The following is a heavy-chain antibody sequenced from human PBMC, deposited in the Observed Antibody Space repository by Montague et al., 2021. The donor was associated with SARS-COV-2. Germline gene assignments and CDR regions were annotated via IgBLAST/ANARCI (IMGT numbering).Heavy chain of an antibody. CDR1: SGSLRNYY. J-gene: IGHJ2*01. D-gene: IGHD1-1*01. Sequence: SETLSLTCAVTSGSLRNYYWSWVRQPPGKGLERIGDIRLPGGSNYNPSLKGRVTISLDTSNNQVSLSLNSVTAADTAVYYCARAGSQRFFEFWGRGTLVTVSS. CDR2: IRLPGGS. V-gene: IGHV4-34*01. CDR3: ARAGSQRFFEF.